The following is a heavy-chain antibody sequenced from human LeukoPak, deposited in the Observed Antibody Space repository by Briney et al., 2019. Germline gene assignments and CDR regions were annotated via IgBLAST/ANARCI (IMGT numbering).Heavy chain of an antibody. CDR3: ARGPYLFDTTGHGYFVY. D-gene: IGHD3-22*01. J-gene: IGHJ4*02. CDR2: IDRDGRVQ. V-gene: IGHV3-7*01. Sequence: GGSLRLSCTASGFTTHYWLNWVRQSPGKGLEWVANIDRDGRVQHYVDSVEGRFTISRDSAKNSLALQMHSLRAEDTAVYYCARGPYLFDTTGHGYFVYWGQGTLVTVSS. CDR1: GFTTHYW.